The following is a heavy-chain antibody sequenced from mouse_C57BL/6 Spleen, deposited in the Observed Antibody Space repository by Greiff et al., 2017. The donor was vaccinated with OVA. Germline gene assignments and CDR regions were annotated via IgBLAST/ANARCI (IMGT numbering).Heavy chain of an antibody. CDR3: AKSGTNWYFDV. D-gene: IGHD3-1*01. CDR2: IYPRDGST. J-gene: IGHJ1*03. V-gene: IGHV1-85*01. Sequence: QVQLQQSGPELVKPGASVKLSCKASGYTFTSYDINWVKQRPGQGLEWIGWIYPRDGSTKYNEKFKGKATLTVDTSSSTAYMELHSLTSEDSAVYFWAKSGTNWYFDVWGTGTTGTVSS. CDR1: GYTFTSYD.